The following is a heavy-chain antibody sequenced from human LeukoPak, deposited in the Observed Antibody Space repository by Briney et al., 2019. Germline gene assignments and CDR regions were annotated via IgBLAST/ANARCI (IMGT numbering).Heavy chain of an antibody. Sequence: GGSLRLSCAASEFTFSSYTMHWVRQAPGKGLEWVALISYGGSNKYYADSVKGRFTISRDNSKKTLLLQTNSLRAEDTAMYYCARDWRAFCGGDCFGFFDYWGQGTLVTVSS. CDR2: ISYGGSNK. D-gene: IGHD2-21*02. CDR1: EFTFSSYT. V-gene: IGHV3-30-3*01. CDR3: ARDWRAFCGGDCFGFFDY. J-gene: IGHJ4*02.